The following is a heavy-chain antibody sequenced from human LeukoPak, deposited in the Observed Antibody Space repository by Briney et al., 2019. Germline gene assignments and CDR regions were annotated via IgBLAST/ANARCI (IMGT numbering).Heavy chain of an antibody. D-gene: IGHD6-19*01. CDR2: IYYSGST. V-gene: IGHV4-59*01. CDR1: GVSISSYY. CDR3: ATSYGSGWYSFDY. J-gene: IGHJ4*02. Sequence: PSETLSLTCTVSGVSISSYYWSWIRQPPGKGLEWIAYIYYSGSTNYNPSLKSRVTISVDTSKNQFSLKLSSVTAADTAVYYCATSYGSGWYSFDYWGQGTLVTVSS.